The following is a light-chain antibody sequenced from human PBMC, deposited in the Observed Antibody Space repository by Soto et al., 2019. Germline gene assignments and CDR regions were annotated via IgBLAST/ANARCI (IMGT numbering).Light chain of an antibody. CDR1: SSNIGAAYD. Sequence: QSVLTQPPSVSRAPGQKVTISCTGSSSNIGAAYDVHWYQHLPGTAPKLLIYGNNNRPSGVPDRFSGSKSGTSASLAITGLQAEDEADYYCQSYDSSLSGWVFGGGTKLTVL. CDR2: GNN. J-gene: IGLJ3*02. CDR3: QSYDSSLSGWV. V-gene: IGLV1-40*01.